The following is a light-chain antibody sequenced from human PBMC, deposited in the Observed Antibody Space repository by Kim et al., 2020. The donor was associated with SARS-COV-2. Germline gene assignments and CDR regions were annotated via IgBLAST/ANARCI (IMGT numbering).Light chain of an antibody. V-gene: IGLV3-19*01. CDR1: SLRTYY. CDR3: NSRDNSGDHVV. CDR2: GKN. J-gene: IGLJ2*01. Sequence: SSELTHDPAVSVALGQTVRITCQGDSLRTYYASWYQQKPGQAPILVIYGKNNRPSGIPDRFSGSSSGNTASLTVTGAQAVDEADYYCNSRDNSGDHVVFGGGTQLTVL.